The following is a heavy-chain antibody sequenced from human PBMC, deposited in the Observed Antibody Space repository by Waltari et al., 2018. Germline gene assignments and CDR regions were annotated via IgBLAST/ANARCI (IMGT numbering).Heavy chain of an antibody. CDR2: IYYSGST. D-gene: IGHD2-2*02. Sequence: QLQLQESGPGLVKPSETLSLTCTVSGGSISSSSYYWGWIRQPPGKGLEWIGRIYYSGSTYYNPSLKSRVTIAVDTSKNQFSLKLSSVTAADTAVYYCAIIPPRAGAARYYYYMDVWGKGTTVTVSS. J-gene: IGHJ6*03. V-gene: IGHV4-39*07. CDR1: GGSISSSSYY. CDR3: AIIPPRAGAARYYYYMDV.